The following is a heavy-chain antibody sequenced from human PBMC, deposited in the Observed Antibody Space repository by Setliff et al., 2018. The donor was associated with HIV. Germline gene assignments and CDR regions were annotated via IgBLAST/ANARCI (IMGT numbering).Heavy chain of an antibody. J-gene: IGHJ4*02. Sequence: GGSLRLSCAASGFTFSSYSMNWVRQAPGKGLEWVSYISSSSSYIYYADSVKGRFTISRDNAKNSLYLQMNSLRAEDTAVYYCARFRGQKYYFDYWGQGTLVTVS. V-gene: IGHV3-21*05. CDR2: ISSSSSYI. CDR1: GFTFSSYS. CDR3: ARFRGQKYYFDY.